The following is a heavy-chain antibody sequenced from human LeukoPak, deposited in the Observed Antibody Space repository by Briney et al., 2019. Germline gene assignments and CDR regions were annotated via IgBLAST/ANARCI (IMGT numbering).Heavy chain of an antibody. CDR1: GFTFSSYG. D-gene: IGHD3-3*01. CDR2: ISYDGSNK. Sequence: GGSLRLSCAASGFTFSSYGIHWVRQAPGKGLEWVAVISYDGSNKYYADSVKGRFTISRDNSKNTLYLQMNSLRAEDTAVYYCARDSNPYYDFWSGYHYFDYWGQGTLVTVSS. V-gene: IGHV3-30*03. CDR3: ARDSNPYYDFWSGYHYFDY. J-gene: IGHJ4*02.